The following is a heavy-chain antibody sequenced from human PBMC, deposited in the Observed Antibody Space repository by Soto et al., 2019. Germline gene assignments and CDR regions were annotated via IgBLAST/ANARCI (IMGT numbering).Heavy chain of an antibody. J-gene: IGHJ4*02. V-gene: IGHV2-5*02. CDR3: ARVMGSGTVGVFDY. CDR2: IYWDNYK. D-gene: IGHD6-13*01. Sequence: QITLKESGPTLVKPTQTLTLTCTFSGFSLSSSGVGVGWIRQPPGKALEWLALIYWDNYKQYSPSLKNRSTIAKDTSKNQVVLTMTKMEPVDTGTYYCARVMGSGTVGVFDYWGQGTLVTVSS. CDR1: GFSLSSSGVG.